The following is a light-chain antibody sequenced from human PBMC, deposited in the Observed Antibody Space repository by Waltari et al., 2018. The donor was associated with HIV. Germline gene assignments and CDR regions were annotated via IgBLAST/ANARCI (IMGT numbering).Light chain of an antibody. V-gene: IGKV1-39*01. CDR3: QQTFSPPRR. CDR1: QNIITY. J-gene: IGKJ2*01. CDR2: GAS. Sequence: INLNQSPSALSASVGSSGTITCRASQNIITYLNWYHQSPGEAPTLLIFGASTLHDGVSSRFSGSGSETDFTLSIAGLQREDSGTYFCQQTFSPPRRFGPGT.